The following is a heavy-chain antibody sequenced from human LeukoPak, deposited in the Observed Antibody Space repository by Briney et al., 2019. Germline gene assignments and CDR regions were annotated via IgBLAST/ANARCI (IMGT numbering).Heavy chain of an antibody. CDR2: IKQDGSEK. J-gene: IGHJ4*02. V-gene: IGHV3-7*01. Sequence: GGSLRLSCAASGFTFSSYWMSWVRQAPGKGLEWVANIKQDGSEKYYVDSVKGRFTISRDNVKNSLYLQMNSLRAEDTAVYYCARLSDDSSGYYASDFDYWGQGTLVTVSS. CDR3: ARLSDDSSGYYASDFDY. CDR1: GFTFSSYW. D-gene: IGHD3-22*01.